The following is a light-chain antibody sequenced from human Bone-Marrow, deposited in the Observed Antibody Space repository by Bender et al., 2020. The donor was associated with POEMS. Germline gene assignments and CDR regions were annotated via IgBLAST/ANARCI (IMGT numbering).Light chain of an antibody. CDR3: QVWDSSRNERV. J-gene: IGLJ3*02. CDR1: NIGTKA. CDR2: DNS. Sequence: SYVLSQPPSVSVAPGQTAKITCGGHNIGTKAVHWYQQKPGQAPVLVVHDNSDRPSGIPERFSGSNSGNTATLTISRVAAGDEADYYCQVWDSSRNERVFGGGTKLTVL. V-gene: IGLV3-21*02.